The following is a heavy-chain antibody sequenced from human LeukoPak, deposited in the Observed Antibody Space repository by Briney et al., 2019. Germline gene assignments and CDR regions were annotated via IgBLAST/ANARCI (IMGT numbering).Heavy chain of an antibody. V-gene: IGHV3-15*01. Sequence: GGSLRLSCVGSGFTFSNAWMNWVRQAPGKGLEWVGRIKSKPDGRTTDYAAPVKGRFTISRDDSKTTVYLQMKSLKTEDTAVYYCSTGGYFYDYWGQGTLVTVSS. CDR3: STGGYFYDY. D-gene: IGHD2-21*01. CDR1: GFTFSNAW. CDR2: IKSKPDGRTT. J-gene: IGHJ4*02.